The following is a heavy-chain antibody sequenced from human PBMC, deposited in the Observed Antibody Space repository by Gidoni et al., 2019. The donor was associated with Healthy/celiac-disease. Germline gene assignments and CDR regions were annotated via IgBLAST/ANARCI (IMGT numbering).Heavy chain of an antibody. V-gene: IGHV4-59*01. J-gene: IGHJ6*02. CDR2: IYYSGST. CDR1: GGSISSYY. CDR3: ARDYYYGMDV. Sequence: QVQLQESGPGLVKPSETLSLTCPVSGGSISSYYWSWIRQPPGKGLECIGYIYYSGSTNYNPSLKSRVTISVDTSKNQCSLKMSSVTAADTAVYYCARDYYYGMDVGGQGTTVTVSS.